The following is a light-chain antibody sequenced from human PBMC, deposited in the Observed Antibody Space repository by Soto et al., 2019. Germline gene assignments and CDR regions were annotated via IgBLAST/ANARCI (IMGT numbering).Light chain of an antibody. CDR2: DTS. J-gene: IGKJ5*01. CDR3: QQRSRWPIT. V-gene: IGKV3-11*01. Sequence: EIVLTQSPATLSLSPGERATLSCRASQSVSTYLAWYQQKPGQAPRLLIHDTSDRATGIPARFSGSGSGTDFTLTIRSLEPEDFAVYYCQQRSRWPITFGQGTRLEIK. CDR1: QSVSTY.